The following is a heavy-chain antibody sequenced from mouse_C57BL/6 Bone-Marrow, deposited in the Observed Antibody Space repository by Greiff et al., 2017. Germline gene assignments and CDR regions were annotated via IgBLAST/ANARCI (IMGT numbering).Heavy chain of an antibody. CDR1: GYSFTGYF. D-gene: IGHD1-2*01. Sequence: VQLKESGPELVKPGDSVKISCKASGYSFTGYFMNWVMQSHGKSLEWIGRINPYNGDTFYNQKFKGKATLTVDKSSSTAHMELRSLTSEDSAVYYCATLRLGAWFAYWGQGTLVTVSA. CDR2: INPYNGDT. V-gene: IGHV1-20*01. J-gene: IGHJ3*01. CDR3: ATLRLGAWFAY.